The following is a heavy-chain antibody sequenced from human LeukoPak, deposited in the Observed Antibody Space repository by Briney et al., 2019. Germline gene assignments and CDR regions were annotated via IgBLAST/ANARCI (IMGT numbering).Heavy chain of an antibody. V-gene: IGHV3-30*02. CDR1: GFTFSSYG. D-gene: IGHD3-22*01. Sequence: GGSLRLSCAASGFTFSSYGMHWVRQAPGKGLEWVAFIRYDGSNKYYADSVKGRFTISRDNSKNTLYLQMNSLRAEDTAVYYCAKDLREWLLLGDAFDIWGQGTMVTVSS. CDR2: IRYDGSNK. CDR3: AKDLREWLLLGDAFDI. J-gene: IGHJ3*02.